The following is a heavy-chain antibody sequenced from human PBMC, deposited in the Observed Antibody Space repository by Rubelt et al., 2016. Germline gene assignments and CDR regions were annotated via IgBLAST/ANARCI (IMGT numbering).Heavy chain of an antibody. J-gene: IGHJ4*02. Sequence: QVQLVQSGAEVKKPGASVKVSCKASEYTFTSYYMHWLRQPPGQGLEWMGIINPRGGSTSYAQKFQGRVTMTRDTSTSTVYRELSSLRSEDTAVYYCAREQETTVTIEGVLGYWGQGTLVTVSS. CDR3: AREQETTVTIEGVLGY. CDR2: INPRGGST. D-gene: IGHD4-17*01. V-gene: IGHV1-46*01. CDR1: EYTFTSYY.